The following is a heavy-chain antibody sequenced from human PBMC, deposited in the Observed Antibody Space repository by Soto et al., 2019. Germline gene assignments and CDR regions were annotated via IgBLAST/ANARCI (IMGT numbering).Heavy chain of an antibody. J-gene: IGHJ1*01. D-gene: IGHD1-20*01. Sequence: ASVKVSCKSSGYTFTDFYIHWVRQVPGQGLEWVGWINPKNGGINYAQKFQGRVTMTRDTSVNTSYMDLGRLNFDDSAIYYCVRGQSVLYLDLWGRGTQVTVSS. CDR3: VRGQSVLYLDL. CDR1: GYTFTDFY. CDR2: INPKNGGI. V-gene: IGHV1-2*02.